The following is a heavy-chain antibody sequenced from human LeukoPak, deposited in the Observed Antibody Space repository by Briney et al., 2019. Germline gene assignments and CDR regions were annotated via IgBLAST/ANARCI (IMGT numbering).Heavy chain of an antibody. Sequence: PSETLSLTCTVSGGSISSGGYYRSWIRQHPGKGLEWIGYIDYSGSTYYNPSLKSRVTISVDTSKNQFSLKLSSVTAADTAVYYCARSGDFYYDSSGYIYFDYWGQGTLVTVSS. D-gene: IGHD3-22*01. CDR1: GGSISSGGYY. CDR3: ARSGDFYYDSSGYIYFDY. J-gene: IGHJ4*02. V-gene: IGHV4-31*03. CDR2: IDYSGST.